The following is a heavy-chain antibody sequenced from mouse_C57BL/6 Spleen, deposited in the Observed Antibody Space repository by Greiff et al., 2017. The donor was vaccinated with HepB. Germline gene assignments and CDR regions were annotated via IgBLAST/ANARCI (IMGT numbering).Heavy chain of an antibody. CDR1: GFTFSSYA. CDR2: ISDGGSYT. Sequence: EVKLVESGGGLVKPGGSLKLSCAASGFTFSSYAMSWVRQTPEKRLEWVATISDGGSYTYYPDNVKGRFTISRDNAKNNLYLQMSHLKSEDTAMYYCARVLLRYQGFAYWGQGTLVTVSA. V-gene: IGHV5-4*03. J-gene: IGHJ3*01. CDR3: ARVLLRYQGFAY. D-gene: IGHD1-1*01.